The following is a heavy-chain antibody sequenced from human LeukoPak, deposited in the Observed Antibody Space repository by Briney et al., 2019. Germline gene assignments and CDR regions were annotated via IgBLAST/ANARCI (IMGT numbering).Heavy chain of an antibody. J-gene: IGHJ4*02. CDR3: ARDYYDSSGYSHAHDY. Sequence: SETLSLTCTVSGGSISSYYWSWIRQPAGKGLEWIGRIYTSGSTNYNPSLKSRVTMSVDTSKNQFSLKLSSVTAADTAVYYCARDYYDSSGYSHAHDYWGQGTLVTVSS. CDR2: IYTSGST. CDR1: GGSISSYY. D-gene: IGHD3-22*01. V-gene: IGHV4-4*07.